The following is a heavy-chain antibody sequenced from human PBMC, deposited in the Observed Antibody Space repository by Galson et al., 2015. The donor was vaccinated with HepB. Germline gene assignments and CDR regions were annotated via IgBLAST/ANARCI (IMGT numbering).Heavy chain of an antibody. CDR1: GYTFTSYA. CDR2: INTNTGNP. CDR3: AREHSGFWSGYYGLGYYYYYMDV. D-gene: IGHD3-3*01. Sequence: SVKVSCKASGYTFTSYAMNWVRQAPGQGLEWMGWINTNTGNPTYAQGFTGRFVFSLDTSVSTAYLQISSLKAEDTAVYYCAREHSGFWSGYYGLGYYYYYMDVWGKGTTVTVSS. V-gene: IGHV7-4-1*02. J-gene: IGHJ6*03.